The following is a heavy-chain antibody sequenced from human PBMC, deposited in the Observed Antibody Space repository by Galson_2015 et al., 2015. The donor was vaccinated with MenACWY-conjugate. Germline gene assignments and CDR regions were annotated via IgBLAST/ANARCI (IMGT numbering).Heavy chain of an antibody. D-gene: IGHD5-24*01. CDR2: IYPGDSDT. CDR3: ARHRDGYTNDY. J-gene: IGHJ4*02. V-gene: IGHV5-51*01. CDR1: GYTFTTYW. Sequence: QSGAEVKKPGESLKISCKGSGYTFTTYWIAWVRQMPGKGLEWMGIIYPGDSDTRYSPSFQGLVTISADKSITTAYLQWSSLKASDTAIYYCARHRDGYTNDYWGQGPLVTVSS.